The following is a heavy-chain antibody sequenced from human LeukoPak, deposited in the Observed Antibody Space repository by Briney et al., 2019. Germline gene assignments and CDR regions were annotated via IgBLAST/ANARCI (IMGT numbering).Heavy chain of an antibody. D-gene: IGHD3-22*01. CDR3: ARENPSGYYNRPIDY. CDR2: IYYSGSI. J-gene: IGHJ4*02. CDR1: GASISSYY. Sequence: SETLSLTCTVSGASISSYYWSWLRQPPGKGLEWIGDIYYSGSIKYNPSLKSRVTMSVDTSKNQFSLKLSSVTAAGTAIYYCARENPSGYYNRPIDYWGQGTLVTVSS. V-gene: IGHV4-59*01.